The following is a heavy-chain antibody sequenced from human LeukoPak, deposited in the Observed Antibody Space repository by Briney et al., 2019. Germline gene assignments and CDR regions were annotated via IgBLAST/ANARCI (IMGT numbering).Heavy chain of an antibody. J-gene: IGHJ4*02. Sequence: SETLSLTCTVSGGSISSSSYYWGWIRQPPGKGLEWIGSIYYSGSTYYNPSLKSRVTISVDTSKNQFSLKLSSVTAADTAVYYCARDRGGAYDYVWGSYPLEGPYFDYWGQGTLVTVSS. CDR3: ARDRGGAYDYVWGSYPLEGPYFDY. CDR1: GGSISSSSYY. D-gene: IGHD3-16*02. V-gene: IGHV4-39*07. CDR2: IYYSGST.